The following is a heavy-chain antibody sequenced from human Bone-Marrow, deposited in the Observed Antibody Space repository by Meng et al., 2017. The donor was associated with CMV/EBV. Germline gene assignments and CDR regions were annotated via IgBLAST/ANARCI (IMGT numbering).Heavy chain of an antibody. Sequence: SETLSLTCTVSGGSISSSSYYWGWIRQPPGKGLEWIGSIYYSGSTYYNPSLKSRVTISVDTSKNQFSLKLSSVTAADTAVYYCARGRGCSGGSCYSGRRGNWFDPWGQGTLVTSPQ. CDR2: IYYSGST. D-gene: IGHD2-15*01. J-gene: IGHJ5*02. V-gene: IGHV4-39*01. CDR3: ARGRGCSGGSCYSGRRGNWFDP. CDR1: GGSISSSSYY.